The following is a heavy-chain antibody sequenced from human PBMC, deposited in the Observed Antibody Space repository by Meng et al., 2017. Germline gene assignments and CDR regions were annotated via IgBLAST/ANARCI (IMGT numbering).Heavy chain of an antibody. V-gene: IGHV3-33*01. Sequence: QGRLVGSGGGLGKPGRSRRLSVAGSGFTFSSYGMHGVRQAPGKGLEWVAVIWYDGSNKYYADSVKGRFTISRDNSKNTLYLQMNSLRAEDTAVYYCARFKYYLGVDYWGQGTLVTVSS. CDR1: GFTFSSYG. D-gene: IGHD2/OR15-2a*01. CDR2: IWYDGSNK. J-gene: IGHJ4*02. CDR3: ARFKYYLGVDY.